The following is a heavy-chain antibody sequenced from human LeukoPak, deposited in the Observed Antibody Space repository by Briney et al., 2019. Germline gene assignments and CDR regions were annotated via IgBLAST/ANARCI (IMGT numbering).Heavy chain of an antibody. D-gene: IGHD3-22*01. CDR1: GGSVSSSIYH. CDR2: TYNSGST. J-gene: IGHJ4*02. Sequence: PSETLSLTCTVSGGSVSSSIYHWFWIRQPPGKGLEWIGFTYNSGSTYYNPSLKSRVTISVDMAKNQLSLKLSSVTAADTTVYYCARHLDSRGRYFDYWGQGTLVTVSS. CDR3: ARHLDSRGRYFDY. V-gene: IGHV4-61*01.